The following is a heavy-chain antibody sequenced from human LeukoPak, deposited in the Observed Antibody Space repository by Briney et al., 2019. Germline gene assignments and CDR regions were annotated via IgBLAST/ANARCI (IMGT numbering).Heavy chain of an antibody. J-gene: IGHJ4*02. Sequence: GGSLRLSCAASGFTFSSYSMSWVRQAPGRGLEWVSLISGSGGSTYYADSVKGRFTISRDNSKNTLYLQMNSLRAEDTAVYYCAKPRYCSGGSCYGYFDYWGQGTLVTVSS. CDR3: AKPRYCSGGSCYGYFDY. CDR1: GFTFSSYS. D-gene: IGHD2-15*01. CDR2: ISGSGGST. V-gene: IGHV3-23*01.